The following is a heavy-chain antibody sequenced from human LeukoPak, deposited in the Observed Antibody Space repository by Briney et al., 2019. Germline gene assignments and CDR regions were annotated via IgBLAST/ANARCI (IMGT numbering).Heavy chain of an antibody. D-gene: IGHD2-15*01. CDR3: ARARASGRSGFDY. CDR2: ISSSSSTI. J-gene: IGHJ4*02. V-gene: IGHV3-48*02. Sequence: GTSLRLSCAASGFGFTFSTSVIHWVRQAPGKGLEWVSYISSSSSTIYYADSVKGRFTISRDNAKNSLDLQMNSLRDEDTAVYYCARARASGRSGFDYWGQGTLVTVSS. CDR1: GFGFTFSTSV.